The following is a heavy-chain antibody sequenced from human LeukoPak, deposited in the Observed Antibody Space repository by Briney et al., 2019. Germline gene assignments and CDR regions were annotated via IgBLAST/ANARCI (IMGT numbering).Heavy chain of an antibody. J-gene: IGHJ6*02. D-gene: IGHD4-17*01. Sequence: PGESLKISCKGSGYSFTNYRIGWVRQMPGKGLEWMGIIYPGDSDIRYGPPFQGQVTISADKSINTAHLQWSSLRASDSAIYYCARIDYGGYQSYSYGMDVWGQGTTVIVSS. V-gene: IGHV5-51*01. CDR2: IYPGDSDI. CDR1: GYSFTNYR. CDR3: ARIDYGGYQSYSYGMDV.